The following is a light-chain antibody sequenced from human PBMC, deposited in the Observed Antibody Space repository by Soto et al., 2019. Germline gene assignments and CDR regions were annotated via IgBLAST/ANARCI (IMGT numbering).Light chain of an antibody. CDR2: GNR. J-gene: IGLJ3*02. V-gene: IGLV1-40*01. CDR1: SSNLGAGYD. CDR3: QDYDYSLTASV. Sequence: QSVLTQPPSVYGAPGPRVTLSCTGNSSNLGAGYDVHWYQQLPGAAPKLVIFGNRNRPSGVPERFSGSKSGTSASLAITGLQAEDEADYYCQDYDYSLTASVFGGGTKLTVL.